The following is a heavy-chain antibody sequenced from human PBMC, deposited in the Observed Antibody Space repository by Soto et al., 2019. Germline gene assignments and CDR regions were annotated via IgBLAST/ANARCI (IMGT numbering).Heavy chain of an antibody. D-gene: IGHD3-10*01. CDR2: VQYGRSS. J-gene: IGHJ4*02. V-gene: IGHV4-61*01. Sequence: QVQLQESGPGLVKPSETLSLTCTVSGASVNNRKYHWSWIRQSPARGLEWIGQVQYGRSSEFESSSLKSRLTLSIDASKNQFSLKLNSVTAADTAIYYCAVLLAGGGGDGNWGQGTLVTVSS. CDR3: AVLLAGGGGDGN. CDR1: GASVNNRKYH.